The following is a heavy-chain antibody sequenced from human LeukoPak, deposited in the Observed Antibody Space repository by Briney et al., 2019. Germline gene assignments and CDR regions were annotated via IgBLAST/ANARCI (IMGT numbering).Heavy chain of an antibody. CDR2: ISGSGGST. CDR3: AKDLPPFIVVVPAAMEGWFDP. CDR1: GFTFSSYA. J-gene: IGHJ5*02. Sequence: GGSLRLSCAASGFTFSSYAMSWVRQAPGKGLEWVSAISGSGGSTYYADSAKGRFTISRDNSKNTLYLQMNSLRAEDTAVYYCAKDLPPFIVVVPAAMEGWFDPWGQGTLVTVSS. V-gene: IGHV3-23*01. D-gene: IGHD2-2*01.